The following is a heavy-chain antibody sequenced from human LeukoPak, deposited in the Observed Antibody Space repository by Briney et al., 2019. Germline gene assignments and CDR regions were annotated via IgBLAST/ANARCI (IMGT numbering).Heavy chain of an antibody. D-gene: IGHD3-22*01. V-gene: IGHV1-2*06. CDR2: INPNSGGT. Sequence: GASVTVSCTASGYTFTGYYMHWVRQAPGQGLEWMGRINPNSGGTNYAQKFQGRVTMTRDTSISTAYMELSRLRSDDTAVYYCARDLAGPYYYDSSGVDYWGQGTVVTVSS. CDR3: ARDLAGPYYYDSSGVDY. CDR1: GYTFTGYY. J-gene: IGHJ4*02.